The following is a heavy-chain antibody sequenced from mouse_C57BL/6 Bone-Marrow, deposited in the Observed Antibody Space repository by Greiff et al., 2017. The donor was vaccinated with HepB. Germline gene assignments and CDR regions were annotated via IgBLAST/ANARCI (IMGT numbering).Heavy chain of an antibody. CDR1: GFTFSSYG. CDR2: ISSGGSYT. V-gene: IGHV5-6*01. Sequence: EVQGVESGGDLVKPGGSLKLSCAASGFTFSSYGMSWVRQTPDKRLEWVATISSGGSYTYYPDSVKGRFTISRDNAKNTLYLQMSSLKSEDTAMYYCARQTTMITFDYWGQGTTLTVSS. D-gene: IGHD2-4*01. CDR3: ARQTTMITFDY. J-gene: IGHJ2*01.